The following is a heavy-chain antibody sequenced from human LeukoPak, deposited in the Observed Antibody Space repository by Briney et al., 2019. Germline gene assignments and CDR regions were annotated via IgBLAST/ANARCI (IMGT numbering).Heavy chain of an antibody. CDR3: ARETEWLSQTPGIDY. D-gene: IGHD3-3*01. CDR2: IWYDGSNK. CDR1: GFTFSSYG. Sequence: GGSLTLSCAASGFTFSSYGMHWVRQAPGKGLEWVAVIWYDGSNKYYADSVKGRFTISRDNSKNTLYLQMNSLRAEDTAVYYCARETEWLSQTPGIDYWGQGTLVTVSS. V-gene: IGHV3-33*01. J-gene: IGHJ4*02.